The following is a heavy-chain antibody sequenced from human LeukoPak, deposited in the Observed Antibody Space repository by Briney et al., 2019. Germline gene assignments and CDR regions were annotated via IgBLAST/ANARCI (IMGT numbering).Heavy chain of an antibody. V-gene: IGHV1-69*04. CDR2: IIPILGIA. D-gene: IGHD1-7*01. CDR1: GGTFSSYA. Sequence: SVTVSCKAFGGTFSSYAISWVRQAPGQGLEWMGRIIPILGIANYAQKFQGRVTITADKSTSTAYMELSSLRSEDTAVYYCACSWDYRDYYGMDVWGQGTTVTVSS. J-gene: IGHJ6*02. CDR3: ACSWDYRDYYGMDV.